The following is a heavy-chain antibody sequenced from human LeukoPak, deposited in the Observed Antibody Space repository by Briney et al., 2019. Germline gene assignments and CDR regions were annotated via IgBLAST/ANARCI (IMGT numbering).Heavy chain of an antibody. CDR2: LYSGGTT. Sequence: TGGSLRLSCAASGFTVSNTYMSWVRQAPGKGLEWVSVLYSGGTTYYADSVKGRFTISRDNSKNTLYLQMNSLRAEDTAVYYCASDIEAGGYFDHWGQGTLVTVSP. V-gene: IGHV3-53*01. CDR1: GFTVSNTY. D-gene: IGHD6-13*01. J-gene: IGHJ4*02. CDR3: ASDIEAGGYFDH.